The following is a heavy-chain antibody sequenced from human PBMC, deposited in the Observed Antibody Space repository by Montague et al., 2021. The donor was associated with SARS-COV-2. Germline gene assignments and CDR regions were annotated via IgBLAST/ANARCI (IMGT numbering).Heavy chain of an antibody. J-gene: IGHJ6*02. Sequence: SLRLSCAASGFTFSSYGMHWVCQAPGKGLEWVAVIWYDGSNKYYADSVKGRFTISRDNSKNTLYLQMNSLRAEDTAVYYCARLYYYGSGRRMGYYYYGMDVWGQGTTVTVSS. CDR2: IWYDGSNK. CDR3: ARLYYYGSGRRMGYYYYGMDV. CDR1: GFTFSSYG. V-gene: IGHV3-33*01. D-gene: IGHD3-10*01.